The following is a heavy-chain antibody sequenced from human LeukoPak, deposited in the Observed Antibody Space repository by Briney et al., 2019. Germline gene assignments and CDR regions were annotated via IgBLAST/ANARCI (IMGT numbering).Heavy chain of an antibody. Sequence: ASVKVSCKVSGYTLTELSMHWVRQAPGKGLEWMGGFDPEDGETIYAQKFQGRVTITRDTSASTAYMELSSLRSEDTAVYYCAREGRYGDYDDYWGQGTLVTVSS. CDR3: AREGRYGDYDDY. J-gene: IGHJ4*02. D-gene: IGHD4-17*01. CDR2: FDPEDGET. V-gene: IGHV1-24*01. CDR1: GYTLTELS.